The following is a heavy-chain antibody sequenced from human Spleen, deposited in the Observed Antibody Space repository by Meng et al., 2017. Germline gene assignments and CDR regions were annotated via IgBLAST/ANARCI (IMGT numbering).Heavy chain of an antibody. Sequence: SVKVSCKASGGTFSSYAISWVRQAPGQGLEWMGGIIPIFGTANYAQKFQGRVTITTDESTSTAYMELSSLRSEDTAVYYCARDPLPVGATTGDYWGQGTLVTVSS. CDR1: GGTFSSYA. D-gene: IGHD1-26*01. V-gene: IGHV1-69*05. CDR3: ARDPLPVGATTGDY. CDR2: IIPIFGTA. J-gene: IGHJ4*02.